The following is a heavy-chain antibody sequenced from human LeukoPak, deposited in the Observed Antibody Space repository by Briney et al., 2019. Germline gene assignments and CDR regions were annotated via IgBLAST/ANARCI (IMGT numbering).Heavy chain of an antibody. Sequence: ASVKVSCKASGYTFTSYGISWVRQAPGQGLEWMGWISAYNGNTNYAQKLQGRVTMTTDTSTSTAYMELRSLRSDDTAVYYCARGYSSGWYGLAYYYGMDVWGQGTTVTVSS. CDR3: ARGYSSGWYGLAYYYGMDV. CDR1: GYTFTSYG. D-gene: IGHD6-19*01. CDR2: ISAYNGNT. V-gene: IGHV1-18*01. J-gene: IGHJ6*02.